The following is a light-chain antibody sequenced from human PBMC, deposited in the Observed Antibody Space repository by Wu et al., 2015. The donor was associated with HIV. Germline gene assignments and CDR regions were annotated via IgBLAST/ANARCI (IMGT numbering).Light chain of an antibody. Sequence: EIVLTQSPGTLSLSPGERATLSCRASEDLASDYLAWYQQRPGQAPTLLIYGASYRATGIPDGFTASGSGTDFSLTIRRLEPEDFAVYYCQQYNSSPYNFGQGTKLEIK. CDR2: GAS. CDR3: QQYNSSPYN. V-gene: IGKV3-20*01. J-gene: IGKJ2*01. CDR1: EDLASDY.